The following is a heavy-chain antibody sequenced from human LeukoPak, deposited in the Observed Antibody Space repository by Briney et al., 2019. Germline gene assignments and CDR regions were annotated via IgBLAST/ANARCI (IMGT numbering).Heavy chain of an antibody. CDR1: GGSISSSSYY. CDR2: INHSGST. Sequence: SETLSLTCTVSGGSISSSSYYWGWIRQPPGKGLEWIGEINHSGSTNYNPSLKSRVIKSVDTSKNQFSLKLSSVTAADTAVYYCARDCSGGSCYSVWGQGTLVTVSS. V-gene: IGHV4-39*07. CDR3: ARDCSGGSCYSV. J-gene: IGHJ4*02. D-gene: IGHD2-15*01.